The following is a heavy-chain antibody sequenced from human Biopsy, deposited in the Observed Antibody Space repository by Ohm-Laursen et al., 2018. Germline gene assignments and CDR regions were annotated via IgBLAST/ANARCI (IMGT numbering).Heavy chain of an antibody. V-gene: IGHV3-21*06. Sequence: SLRLSCVASGVTLSGYGMNWVRQAPGKGLEWVSSISASSSYIYYADSVKGRFTVSRDNTKNTLYLQMNSLRAADTAIYFCATELLPPGVGGPWLDSWGQGTPVTVSS. CDR1: GVTLSGYG. D-gene: IGHD3-10*01. CDR2: ISASSSYI. J-gene: IGHJ5*01. CDR3: ATELLPPGVGGPWLDS.